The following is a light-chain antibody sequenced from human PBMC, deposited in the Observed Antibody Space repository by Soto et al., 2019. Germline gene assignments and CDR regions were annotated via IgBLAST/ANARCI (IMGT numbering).Light chain of an antibody. CDR1: SSDVGGYNY. CDR3: SSYPSSSTLV. Sequence: QSVLTQPASVSGSPGQSITISCTGTSSDVGGYNYVSWYQHHPGKAPKVIIYEVSNRPSGVSSRFSGSKSGNTASLTISGLQAEDEADYFCSSYPSSSTLVFGGGTKLTVL. V-gene: IGLV2-14*01. CDR2: EVS. J-gene: IGLJ3*02.